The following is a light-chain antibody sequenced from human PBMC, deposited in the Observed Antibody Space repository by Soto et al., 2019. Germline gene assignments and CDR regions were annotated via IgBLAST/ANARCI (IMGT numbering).Light chain of an antibody. Sequence: DIQMTQSPSSLSVSVGDRVTITCRASETIASYVNWYQQRPGKAPKLLIYAASSLQSGVPSRFGGSGSGTDFTLTITSLQPEDFATYYCQQTYNPPRTFGQGTRL. CDR2: AAS. V-gene: IGKV1-39*01. CDR1: ETIASY. CDR3: QQTYNPPRT. J-gene: IGKJ1*01.